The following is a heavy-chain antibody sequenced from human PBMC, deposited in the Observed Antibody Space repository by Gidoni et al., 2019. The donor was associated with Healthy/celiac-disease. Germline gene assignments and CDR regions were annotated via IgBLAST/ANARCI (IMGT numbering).Heavy chain of an antibody. D-gene: IGHD3-10*01. CDR1: GGTFSSYT. V-gene: IGHV1-69*02. CDR2: IIPILGIA. CDR3: ASGSGTMVRGGRGAGMDV. J-gene: IGHJ6*02. Sequence: QFQLVQSGAEVKKPGSSVKVSCKASGGTFSSYTISWVRQAPGQGLEWMGRIIPILGIANYAQKFQGRVTITADKSTSTAYMELSSLRSEDTAVYYCASGSGTMVRGGRGAGMDVWGQGTTVTVSS.